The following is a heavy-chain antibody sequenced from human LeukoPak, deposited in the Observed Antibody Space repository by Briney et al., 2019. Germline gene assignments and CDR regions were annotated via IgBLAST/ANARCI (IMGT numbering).Heavy chain of an antibody. CDR1: GGSISSGTYY. Sequence: SETLSLTCIVSGGSISSGTYYWGWIRQPPGKGLEWIGSIYYSGSTYYNPSLKSRVTISVDTSKNQFSLKLSSVTAADTAVYYCARHGGSFDYWGQGTLVTVSS. J-gene: IGHJ4*02. CDR2: IYYSGST. CDR3: ARHGGSFDY. D-gene: IGHD3-3*01. V-gene: IGHV4-39*01.